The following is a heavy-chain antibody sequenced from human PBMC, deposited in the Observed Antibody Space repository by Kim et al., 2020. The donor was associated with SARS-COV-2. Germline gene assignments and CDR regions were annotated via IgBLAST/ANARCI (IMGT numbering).Heavy chain of an antibody. V-gene: IGHV3-11*04. D-gene: IGHD2-21*01. Sequence: RTIYDADSGKGLFTISRNNAKNSLYLQMNSLRAEDTAVYYCARRWWCLDYWGQGTLVTVSS. CDR2: RTI. J-gene: IGHJ4*02. CDR3: ARRWWCLDY.